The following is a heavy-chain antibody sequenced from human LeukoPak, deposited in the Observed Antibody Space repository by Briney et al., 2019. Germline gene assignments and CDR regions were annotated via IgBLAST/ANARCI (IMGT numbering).Heavy chain of an antibody. J-gene: IGHJ6*02. Sequence: GGSLRLSCAASGFTFSSYSMNWARQAPGKGLEWVSSISSSSSYIYYADSVKGRFTISRDNAKNSLYLQMNSLRAEDTAVYYCARDGWPYGMDVWGQGTTVTVSS. V-gene: IGHV3-21*01. CDR3: ARDGWPYGMDV. CDR2: ISSSSSYI. CDR1: GFTFSSYS. D-gene: IGHD2-15*01.